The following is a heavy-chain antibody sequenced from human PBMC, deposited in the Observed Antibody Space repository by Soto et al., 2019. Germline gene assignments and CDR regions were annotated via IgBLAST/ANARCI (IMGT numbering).Heavy chain of an antibody. D-gene: IGHD3-22*01. CDR1: GFTFSSYG. Sequence: GGSLRLSCAASGFTFSSYGMHWVRQAPGKGLEWVAVISYDGSNKYYADSVKGRFTISRDNSKNTLYLQMNSLRTEDTAVYYCARGAYYGSSDYYILTSWGQGTLVTVSS. J-gene: IGHJ5*02. CDR3: ARGAYYGSSDYYILTS. V-gene: IGHV3-30*03. CDR2: ISYDGSNK.